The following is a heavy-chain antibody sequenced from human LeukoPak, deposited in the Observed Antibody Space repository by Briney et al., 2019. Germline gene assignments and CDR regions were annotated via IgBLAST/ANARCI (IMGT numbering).Heavy chain of an antibody. CDR2: IKWNSGSI. CDR3: AKDRRIAAAGKYGMDV. CDR1: GFTFDDYA. Sequence: GRSLRLSCAASGFTFDDYAMHWVRQAPGKGLEWVSPIKWNSGSIGYADSVKGRFTISRDNAKNSLYLQMNSLRPEDTALYYRAKDRRIAAAGKYGMDVWGQGTSVTVSS. D-gene: IGHD6-13*01. J-gene: IGHJ6*02. V-gene: IGHV3-9*01.